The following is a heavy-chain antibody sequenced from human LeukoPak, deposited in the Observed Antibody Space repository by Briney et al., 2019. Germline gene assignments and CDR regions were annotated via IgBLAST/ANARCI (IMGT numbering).Heavy chain of an antibody. V-gene: IGHV3-23*01. D-gene: IGHD6-19*01. J-gene: IGHJ1*01. CDR1: GFSFSSYA. Sequence: GGSLRLSCAASGFSFSSYAMSWVRQAPGKGLEWVSSISDNGGSTYYADSVKGRFTISRDNSKNTLYLQMHSLRVDDTAIYYCATTSSSGWYESECFQHWGQGTLVTVSS. CDR3: ATTSSSGWYESECFQH. CDR2: ISDNGGST.